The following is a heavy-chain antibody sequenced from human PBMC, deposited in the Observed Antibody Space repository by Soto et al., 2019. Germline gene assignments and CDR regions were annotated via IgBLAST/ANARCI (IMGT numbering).Heavy chain of an antibody. V-gene: IGHV1-2*04. J-gene: IGHJ3*02. CDR2: INPNSGGT. CDR1: GYTFTGYY. Sequence: ASVKVSCKASGYTFTGYYMHWVRQAPGQGLEWMGWINPNSGGTNYAQKFQGWVTMTRDTSISTAYMELSRLRSDDTAVYYCARGGIGVVPAVIETYAFDIWGQGTMVTVSS. CDR3: ARGGIGVVPAVIETYAFDI. D-gene: IGHD2-2*01.